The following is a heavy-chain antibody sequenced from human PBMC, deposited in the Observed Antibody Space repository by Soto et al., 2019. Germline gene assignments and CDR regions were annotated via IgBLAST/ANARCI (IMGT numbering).Heavy chain of an antibody. Sequence: QVQLQESGPGLVKPSQTLSLTCTVSGGAISSGDYYRTWIRQPPGKGLEWNGYIYYSGSTYYNPSLPSRVIISVDTSNNQYSLKMTSVTAADTVLYYCARDSPLGYCSGGSCHDAFDIWGQGTMVTVSS. V-gene: IGHV4-30-4*01. CDR3: ARDSPLGYCSGGSCHDAFDI. CDR1: GGAISSGDYY. CDR2: IYYSGST. D-gene: IGHD2-15*01. J-gene: IGHJ3*02.